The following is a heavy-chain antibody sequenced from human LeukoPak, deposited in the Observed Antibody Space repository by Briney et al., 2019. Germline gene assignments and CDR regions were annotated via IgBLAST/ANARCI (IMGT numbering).Heavy chain of an antibody. V-gene: IGHV4-39*07. D-gene: IGHD2-15*01. Sequence: PSETLSLTCTVSGGSISSSSYYWGWIRQPPGKGLEWIGSIYYSGSTYYNPSLKSRVTISVDTSKNQFSLKLSSVTAADTAVYYCARGLRLHTPKGPQYYSDYWGQGTLVTVSS. CDR2: IYYSGST. CDR1: GGSISSSSYY. CDR3: ARGLRLHTPKGPQYYSDY. J-gene: IGHJ4*02.